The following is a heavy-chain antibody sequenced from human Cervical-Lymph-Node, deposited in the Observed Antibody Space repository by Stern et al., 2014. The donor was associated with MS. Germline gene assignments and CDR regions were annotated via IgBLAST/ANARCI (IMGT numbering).Heavy chain of an antibody. J-gene: IGHJ6*02. CDR3: ARASAPYGMDV. CDR2: INGDGTST. D-gene: IGHD2-2*01. CDR1: GFAFSRYW. Sequence: EVQLVESGGGLVQPGGSLRLSCAASGFAFSRYWMLWVRQAPGKGLVWVSRINGDGTSTTYADSVKGRMTISKDNAKNMLYLQMDSLSAEDTAVYFCARASAPYGMDVWGPGTTVTVSS. V-gene: IGHV3-74*03.